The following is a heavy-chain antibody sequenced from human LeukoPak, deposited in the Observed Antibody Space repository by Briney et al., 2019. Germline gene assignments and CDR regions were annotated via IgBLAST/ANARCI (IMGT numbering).Heavy chain of an antibody. CDR2: IKQDGSEK. J-gene: IGHJ4*02. CDR3: ASQPAAADVDY. Sequence: GGSLRLSCAASGFTFSNFWMTWVRQAPGKGLEWVANIKQDGSEKNYVESVKGRFTISRGNAKNSLYLQMNGLRAEDTAVYYCASQPAAADVDYWGQGTLVTVSS. V-gene: IGHV3-7*03. D-gene: IGHD2-2*01. CDR1: GFTFSNFW.